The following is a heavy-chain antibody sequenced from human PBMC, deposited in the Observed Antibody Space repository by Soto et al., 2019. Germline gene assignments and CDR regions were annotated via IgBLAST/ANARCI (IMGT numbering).Heavy chain of an antibody. D-gene: IGHD2-21*02. CDR2: INPSGGST. J-gene: IGHJ5*02. CDR1: GYTFTSYY. CDR3: ARLVTHALWFDP. Sequence: ASVKVSCKASGYTFTSYYMHWVRQAPGQGLEWMGIINPSGGSTSYAQKFHGRVTMTRDTSTSTAYMELSSLRSEDTAVYYCARLVTHALWFDPWGQGTLVTVFS. V-gene: IGHV1-46*01.